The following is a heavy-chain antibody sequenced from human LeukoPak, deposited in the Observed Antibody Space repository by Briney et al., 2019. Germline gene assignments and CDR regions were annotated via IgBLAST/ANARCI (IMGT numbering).Heavy chain of an antibody. V-gene: IGHV5-51*01. CDR2: IY. CDR1: GYSFKSYW. J-gene: IGHJ4*02. D-gene: IGHD3-10*01. CDR3: ARHLSSITSSPNY. Sequence: GESLKISCKGSGYSFKSYWIAWVRQMPGKGLEWMGIIYSPSFQGQVTISVDKSLSTAYVQWSSLKASDTAMYYCARHLSSITSSPNYWGQGTLVTVSS.